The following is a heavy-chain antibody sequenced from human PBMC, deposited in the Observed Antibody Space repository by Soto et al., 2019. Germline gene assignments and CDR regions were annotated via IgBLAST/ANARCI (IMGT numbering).Heavy chain of an antibody. CDR3: ARDRSRGWFDP. V-gene: IGHV3-13*01. J-gene: IGHJ5*02. CDR1: GFTFSSYD. D-gene: IGHD3-16*01. CDR2: ISTAGDT. Sequence: EVQLVDSGGGLVQPGGSLRLSCAASGFTFSSYDMHWVRQATGKGLEWVSAISTAGDTYYPGSVKGRFTISRENAKNSLYLQMNSLRAEDTAVYYCARDRSRGWFDPWGQGTLVTVSS.